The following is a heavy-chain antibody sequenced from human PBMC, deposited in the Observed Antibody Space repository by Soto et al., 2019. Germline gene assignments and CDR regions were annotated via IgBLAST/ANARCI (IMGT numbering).Heavy chain of an antibody. J-gene: IGHJ4*02. Sequence: GGSLRLSCSASGFTFSTSPMHWVRQAPGKGLEYVSAISPTGGTTYYADTLKGRFTTSRDNSKSTLYLHMSSLRTEDTAVYYCGRKEVSGPIDYWGQGTLVTVSS. CDR2: ISPTGGTT. V-gene: IGHV3-64D*06. CDR1: GFTFSTSP. CDR3: GRKEVSGPIDY. D-gene: IGHD1-1*01.